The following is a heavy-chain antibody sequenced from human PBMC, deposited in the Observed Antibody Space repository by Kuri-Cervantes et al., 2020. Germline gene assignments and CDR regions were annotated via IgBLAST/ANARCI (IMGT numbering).Heavy chain of an antibody. V-gene: IGHV4-34*01. CDR1: GGSFSGYY. CDR2: INHRGST. CDR3: ARDPTDIVVVPAAIYYMDV. Sequence: ESLKISCAVYGGSFSGYYWSWIRQPPGKGLEWIGEINHRGSTNYNPSLKSRVTISVDTSKNQFSLKLSSVTAADTSVYYCARDPTDIVVVPAAIYYMDVWGKGTTVTVSS. D-gene: IGHD2-2*01. J-gene: IGHJ6*03.